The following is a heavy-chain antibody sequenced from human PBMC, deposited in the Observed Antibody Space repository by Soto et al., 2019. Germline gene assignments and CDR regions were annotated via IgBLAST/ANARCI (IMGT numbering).Heavy chain of an antibody. D-gene: IGHD3-10*01. CDR1: GGTFSSYT. V-gene: IGHV1-69*02. CDR3: ARGRAKLRGGAFDI. Sequence: GASVKVSCKASGGTFSSYTISWVRQAPGQGLEWMGRIIPILGIANYAQKLQGRVTMTTDTSTSTAYMELRSLRSDDTAVYYCARGRAKLRGGAFDIWGQGTMVTVSS. J-gene: IGHJ3*02. CDR2: IIPILGIA.